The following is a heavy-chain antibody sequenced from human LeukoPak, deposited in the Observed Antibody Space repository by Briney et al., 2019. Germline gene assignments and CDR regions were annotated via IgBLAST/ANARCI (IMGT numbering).Heavy chain of an antibody. J-gene: IGHJ4*02. CDR2: IHSGGNA. D-gene: IGHD3-22*01. Sequence: SETLSLTCSVSGGSISNYYWSWIRQPPGKGLEWLGYIHSGGNAYFNPSVEGRSSISLDKSQNQFFLRLTSVTAADTAVYFCARDHYDSRGDYVVEYWGQGTLVTVSS. CDR3: ARDHYDSRGDYVVEY. CDR1: GGSISNYY. V-gene: IGHV4-59*06.